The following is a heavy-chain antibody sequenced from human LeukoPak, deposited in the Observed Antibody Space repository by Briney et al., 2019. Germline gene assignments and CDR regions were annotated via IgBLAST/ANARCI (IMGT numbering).Heavy chain of an antibody. Sequence: SETLSLTGTVSGGSISSYYWSWIRQPAGKGLEWIGRIYTSGSTNYNPSLKSRVTMSVDTSKNQFSLKLSSVAAADTAVYYCASEGYGSGSYYSAAWFDPWGQGTLVTVSS. CDR2: IYTSGST. CDR1: GGSISSYY. J-gene: IGHJ5*02. CDR3: ASEGYGSGSYYSAAWFDP. V-gene: IGHV4-4*07. D-gene: IGHD3-10*01.